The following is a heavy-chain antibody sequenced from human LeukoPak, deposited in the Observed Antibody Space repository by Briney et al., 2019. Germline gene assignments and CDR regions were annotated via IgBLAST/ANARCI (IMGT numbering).Heavy chain of an antibody. Sequence: GGSLRLSCAASGFTFSYSGIHWVRQAPGKGLEWVATISYDGSNKYYADSVKGRFTISRDNSKNTLYLQMTSLRAEDTAVYYCAKSSCRGDCYSDYWGQGTLVTVSP. CDR3: AKSSCRGDCYSDY. V-gene: IGHV3-30*18. D-gene: IGHD2-21*02. J-gene: IGHJ4*02. CDR2: ISYDGSNK. CDR1: GFTFSYSG.